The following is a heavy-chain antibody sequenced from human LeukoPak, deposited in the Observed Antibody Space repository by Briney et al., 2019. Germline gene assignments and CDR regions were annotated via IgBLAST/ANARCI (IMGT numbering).Heavy chain of an antibody. CDR2: IYYSGST. D-gene: IGHD5-24*01. Sequence: PSQTLSLTCPVSSGSISSSVYYWSWIRQHPGKGLEWIGYIYYSGSTYYNPPLKSRVTISVDTSKNQFSLKLSSVTAADTAVYYCARGVRWLQLSYFDYWGQGTLVTVSS. CDR1: SGSISSSVYY. CDR3: ARGVRWLQLSYFDY. V-gene: IGHV4-31*03. J-gene: IGHJ4*02.